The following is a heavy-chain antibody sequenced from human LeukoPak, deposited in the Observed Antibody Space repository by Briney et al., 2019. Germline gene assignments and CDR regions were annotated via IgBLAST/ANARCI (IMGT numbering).Heavy chain of an antibody. CDR2: IYHSGST. CDR1: GYSISSGYY. Sequence: SSETLSLTCTVSGYSISSGYYWGWIRQPPGKGLEWIGSIYHSGSTYYNPSLKSRVTISVDTSKNQFSLKLSSVTAADTAVYYCARDFDPIHQNYYYDSSGYKYYMDVWGKGTTVTVSS. CDR3: ARDFDPIHQNYYYDSSGYKYYMDV. V-gene: IGHV4-38-2*02. J-gene: IGHJ6*03. D-gene: IGHD3-22*01.